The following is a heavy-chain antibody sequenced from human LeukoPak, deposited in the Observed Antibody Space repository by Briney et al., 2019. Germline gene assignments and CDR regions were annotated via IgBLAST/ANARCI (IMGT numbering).Heavy chain of an antibody. J-gene: IGHJ4*02. CDR2: ISGSGGST. CDR1: GFTFSSYA. CDR3: AKTYYYDSSGYYSDIFNFDY. Sequence: GASLRLSCAASGFTFSSYAMSWVRQAPGKGLEWVSAISGSGGSTYYADSVKGRFTISRGNSKNTLYLQMNSLRAVDTAVYYCAKTYYYDSSGYYSDIFNFDYWGQGTLVTVSS. V-gene: IGHV3-23*01. D-gene: IGHD3-22*01.